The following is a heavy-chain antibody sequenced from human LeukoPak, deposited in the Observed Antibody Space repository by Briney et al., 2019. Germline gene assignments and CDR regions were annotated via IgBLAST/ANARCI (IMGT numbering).Heavy chain of an antibody. Sequence: SGTLSLTCAVSGGSISSSNWWSWVRQPPGKGLEWIREIYHSGSTNYNPSLKSRVTISVDKSKNQFSLKLSSVTAADTAVYYCARVDAGWARTAFDIWGQGTMVTVSS. V-gene: IGHV4-4*02. J-gene: IGHJ3*02. CDR2: IYHSGST. D-gene: IGHD6-19*01. CDR3: ARVDAGWARTAFDI. CDR1: GGSISSSNW.